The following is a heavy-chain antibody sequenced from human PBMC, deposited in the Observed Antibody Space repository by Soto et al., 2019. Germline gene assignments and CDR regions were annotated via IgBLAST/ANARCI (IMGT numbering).Heavy chain of an antibody. J-gene: IGHJ6*02. CDR2: TYYRSKWYN. CDR1: GDSVSSNSAA. D-gene: IGHD6-13*01. V-gene: IGHV6-1*01. CDR3: AREQQLDYYYGMDV. Sequence: QTLSLTCAISGDSVSSNSAAWNSIRQSPSRGLEWLGRTYYRSKWYNDYAVSVKSRITINPDTSKNQFSLQLNSVTPEDTAVYYCAREQQLDYYYGMDVWGQGTTVTVSS.